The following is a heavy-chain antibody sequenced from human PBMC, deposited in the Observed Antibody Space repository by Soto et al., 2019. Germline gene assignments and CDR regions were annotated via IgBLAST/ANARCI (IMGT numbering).Heavy chain of an antibody. CDR3: AKGLRRLLRTQYYYGLDV. V-gene: IGHV3-23*01. CDR2: ISGSGGNT. Sequence: GGSLRLSCAASGFTFSPYAMTWVRQAPGKGLEWVSSISGSGGNTNYADSVKGRFTVSRDNSKRTLSLQMNSLTEEDTAIYYCAKGLRRLLRTQYYYGLDVWGRGTTVTVSS. CDR1: GFTFSPYA. D-gene: IGHD3-16*01. J-gene: IGHJ6*02.